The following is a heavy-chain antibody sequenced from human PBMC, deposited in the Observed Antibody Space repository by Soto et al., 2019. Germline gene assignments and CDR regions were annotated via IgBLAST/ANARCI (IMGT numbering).Heavy chain of an antibody. D-gene: IGHD4-4*01. V-gene: IGHV3-13*05. CDR1: G. CDR3: ARAYFGRLPGIADYNNVLDV. Sequence: GVRRIIKKKGNGLEWVSSIGSAHDPYYLGSVKGRFSISRENAKNSLYLQMNSLTTGDTAVYYCARAYFGRLPGIADYNNVLDVRGKGTTVTGS. J-gene: IGHJ6*03. CDR2: IGSAHDP.